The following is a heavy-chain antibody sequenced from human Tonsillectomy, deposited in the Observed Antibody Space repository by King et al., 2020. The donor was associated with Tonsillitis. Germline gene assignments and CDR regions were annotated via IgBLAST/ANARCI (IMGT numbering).Heavy chain of an antibody. D-gene: IGHD3-10*01. CDR1: GFSLSTSGMC. Sequence: TLKESGPALVKPTQTLTLTCTFSGFSLSTSGMCVSWIRQPPGKALAWLARIDWDYDKYYNTSLKTRLTISKDTSKNQVVLTMTNMDPVDTATYYCARVTRITMGRLGNYYYMDVWGKGTTVTVSS. V-gene: IGHV2-70*11. J-gene: IGHJ6*03. CDR2: IDWDYDK. CDR3: ARVTRITMGRLGNYYYMDV.